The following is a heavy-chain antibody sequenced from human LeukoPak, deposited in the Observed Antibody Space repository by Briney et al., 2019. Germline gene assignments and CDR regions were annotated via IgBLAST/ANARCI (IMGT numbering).Heavy chain of an antibody. Sequence: PGGSLRLSCAASGFTFSGYGMHWVRQAPGKGLEWVAFIWYDGSNKYYADSVKGRLTISRDNSKNTLYLQMNSLRAEDTAVYYCAGSYDTSGYFDYWGQGTLVTVSS. CDR3: AGSYDTSGYFDY. V-gene: IGHV3-30*02. CDR1: GFTFSGYG. D-gene: IGHD3-22*01. CDR2: IWYDGSNK. J-gene: IGHJ4*02.